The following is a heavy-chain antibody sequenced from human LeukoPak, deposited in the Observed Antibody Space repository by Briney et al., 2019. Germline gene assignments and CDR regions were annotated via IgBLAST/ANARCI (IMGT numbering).Heavy chain of an antibody. CDR3: SSGYGDY. J-gene: IGHJ4*02. CDR1: GGSISTHY. Sequence: SETLSLTCTVSGGSISTHYWSWLRQPAGKGLEWIGRIFTSGITNYNPSLKSRVTMSVDTSKNQFSLKLSSVTAADTAVYYCSSGYGDYWGQGTLVTVSS. D-gene: IGHD3-22*01. CDR2: IFTSGIT. V-gene: IGHV4-4*07.